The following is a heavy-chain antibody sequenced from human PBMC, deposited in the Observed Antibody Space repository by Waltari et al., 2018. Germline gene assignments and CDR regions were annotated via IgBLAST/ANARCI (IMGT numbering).Heavy chain of an antibody. D-gene: IGHD3-16*01. Sequence: QVQLVESGGGVVQPGRSLRLSCAASGFTFSSYAMHWVRQAPGKGLEWVAVISYDGSNKYYADSVKGRFTISRDNAKNTLYLQMNSLRAEDTAVYYCARDGGTFYYYYYYMDVWGKGTTVTISS. V-gene: IGHV3-30-3*01. CDR3: ARDGGTFYYYYYYMDV. J-gene: IGHJ6*03. CDR2: ISYDGSNK. CDR1: GFTFSSYA.